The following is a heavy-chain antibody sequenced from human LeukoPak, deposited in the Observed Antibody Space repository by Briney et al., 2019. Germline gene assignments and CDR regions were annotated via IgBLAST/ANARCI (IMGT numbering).Heavy chain of an antibody. V-gene: IGHV3-23*01. CDR3: AKAKFSGRYLFDY. D-gene: IGHD6-19*01. CDR2: ISVSGGST. CDR1: GFTFSSYA. Sequence: GGSLRLSCAASGFTFSSYAMSWVRQAPGKGLEWVSVISVSGGSTYYADSVKGRFTISRDNSKNTLYLQMNSLRAEDTAVYYCAKAKFSGRYLFDYWGQGTLVTVSS. J-gene: IGHJ4*02.